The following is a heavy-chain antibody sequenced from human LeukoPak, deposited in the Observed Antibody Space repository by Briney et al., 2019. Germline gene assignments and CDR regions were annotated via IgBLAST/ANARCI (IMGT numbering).Heavy chain of an antibody. J-gene: IGHJ6*02. CDR2: IYYSGST. CDR3: ARGGGGSSSKYYYGMDV. D-gene: IGHD6-6*01. Sequence: PSETLSLTCTVSGGSISSYYWSWIRQPPGKGLEWIGYIYYSGSTNYNPSLKSRVTISVDTSKNQFSLKLSSVTAADMAVYYCARGGGGSSSKYYYGMDVWGQGTTVTVSS. V-gene: IGHV4-59*01. CDR1: GGSISSYY.